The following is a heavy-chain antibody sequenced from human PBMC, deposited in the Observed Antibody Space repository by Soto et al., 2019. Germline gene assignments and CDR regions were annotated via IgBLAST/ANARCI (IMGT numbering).Heavy chain of an antibody. CDR3: ARHVGSYWYFDL. V-gene: IGHV3-66*04. CDR1: GFTVSTSY. Sequence: EVQLVESGGDLDQPGGSLRLSCAASGFTVSTSYMGWVRQAPGKGLEWVSSIYSDGNTYYADSVRGRFTIYTDNSKDTLYLQMNSLRVDDTAMYYCARHVGSYWYFDLWGRGTLVIVSS. J-gene: IGHJ2*01. D-gene: IGHD1-26*01. CDR2: IYSDGNT.